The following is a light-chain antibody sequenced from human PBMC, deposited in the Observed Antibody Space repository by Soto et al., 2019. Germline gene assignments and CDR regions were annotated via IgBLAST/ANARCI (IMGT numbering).Light chain of an antibody. CDR2: DVA. Sequence: QSALTQPASVSGSPGQSITISCTGTSSDIGGYNYVAWYQQHLGKAPKLIIYDVAVQPSGVSNRFSGSKSGNTASLAISGLQAEDEAHYYCSSYTGASALYVFGTGTKLTVL. V-gene: IGLV2-14*03. CDR3: SSYTGASALYV. CDR1: SSDIGGYNY. J-gene: IGLJ1*01.